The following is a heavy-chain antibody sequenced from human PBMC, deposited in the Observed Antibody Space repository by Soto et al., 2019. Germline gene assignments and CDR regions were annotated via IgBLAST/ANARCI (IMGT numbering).Heavy chain of an antibody. CDR3: ARKAWVRFDY. D-gene: IGHD7-27*01. V-gene: IGHV4-4*02. CDR2: VFHTGNT. CDR1: GDSISSSVW. Sequence: SETLSLTCAVSGDSISSSVWWTWVRRPPGKGLEWIGEVFHTGNTNYNPSLKSRVTMSVDKSTNEFSLKVTSVTAADTAIYYCARKAWVRFDYWGQGALVTVSS. J-gene: IGHJ4*02.